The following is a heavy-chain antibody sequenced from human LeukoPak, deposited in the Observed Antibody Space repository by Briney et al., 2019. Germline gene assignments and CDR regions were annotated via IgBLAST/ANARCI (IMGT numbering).Heavy chain of an antibody. D-gene: IGHD6-19*01. Sequence: GGSLRLSCAVSGFTFSSCWMHWVRQAPGKGLVWVSRINNDGSTTAYADSVKGRFTISRDNTKNTLYLQMNSLRAEDTAVYYCARTYSSFDYWGQGTLVTVSS. V-gene: IGHV3-74*01. CDR1: GFTFSSCW. CDR2: INNDGSTT. J-gene: IGHJ4*02. CDR3: ARTYSSFDY.